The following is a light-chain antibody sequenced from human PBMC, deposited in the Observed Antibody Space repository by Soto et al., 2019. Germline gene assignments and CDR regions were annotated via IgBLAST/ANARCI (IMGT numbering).Light chain of an antibody. CDR1: QDIGSS. CDR3: QQRSNWPPLT. V-gene: IGKV1-16*01. Sequence: DIQMTQSPSSLSVSVGDRVTITCRASQDIGSSLGWFQQKPGKAPKSLIYAASTLQVGVPSRFSSSGSGTDFILTISSLQPEDFAVYYCQQRSNWPPLTFGGGTKVEIK. J-gene: IGKJ4*01. CDR2: AAS.